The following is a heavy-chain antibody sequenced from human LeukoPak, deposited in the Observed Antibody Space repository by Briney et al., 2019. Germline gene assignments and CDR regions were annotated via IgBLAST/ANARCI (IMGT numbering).Heavy chain of an antibody. Sequence: GGSLRLSCAASGFTFRSYDMHWVRQATGKGLEWVSGIGTAGEIYYPGSVKGRFTISRENAKNSLYLQMNSLRAGDTAVYYCARDLRSGWFPLFDYWGQGTLVTVSS. CDR2: IGTAGEI. D-gene: IGHD6-19*01. J-gene: IGHJ4*02. V-gene: IGHV3-13*01. CDR1: GFTFRSYD. CDR3: ARDLRSGWFPLFDY.